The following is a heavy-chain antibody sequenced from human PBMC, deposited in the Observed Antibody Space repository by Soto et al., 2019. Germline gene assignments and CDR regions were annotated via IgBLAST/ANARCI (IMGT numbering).Heavy chain of an antibody. J-gene: IGHJ3*01. CDR3: TRDGEPL. Sequence: EVQLVESGGGLVKPGGSLRLSCAASGFTFSTYTLNWVRQAPGKGLEWVSSISTSGDATYYEDSVRGRFTISRDNARDALYLQMDSLRVEATALYYCTRDGEPLWGQGTMVRVSS. V-gene: IGHV3-21*01. D-gene: IGHD3-3*01. CDR2: ISTSGDAT. CDR1: GFTFSTYT.